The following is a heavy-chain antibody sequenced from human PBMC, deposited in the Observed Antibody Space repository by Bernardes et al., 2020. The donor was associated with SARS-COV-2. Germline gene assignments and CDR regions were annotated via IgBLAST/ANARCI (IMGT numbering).Heavy chain of an antibody. V-gene: IGHV4-39*02. Sequence: SATLSLTCTVFGDAIISGTYYWGWVRQPPGKGLEWIGNIHYGGNTRYSPSFKSRVTISVDTSHNRLSLTLSSVTAADTAMYYCARRRDAGWPQGIDFWGQGTPVTVSS. J-gene: IGHJ4*02. CDR1: GDAIISGTYY. CDR3: ARRRDAGWPQGIDF. D-gene: IGHD2-15*01. CDR2: IHYGGNT.